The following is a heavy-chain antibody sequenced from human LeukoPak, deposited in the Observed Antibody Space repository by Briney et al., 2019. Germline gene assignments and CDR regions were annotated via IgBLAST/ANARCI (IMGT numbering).Heavy chain of an antibody. CDR2: INSKSGDT. V-gene: IGHV1-2*02. CDR3: ARSGSIAVAGY. J-gene: IGHJ4*02. D-gene: IGHD6-19*01. Sequence: ASVKVSCKASGYAFRGYNIHWVRQAPGQGPEWMGWINSKSGDTNCGQKFQGRVSMARDTSITTVYMELSRLRSDDTAVYYCARSGSIAVAGYWGQGTLVTVSS. CDR1: GYAFRGYN.